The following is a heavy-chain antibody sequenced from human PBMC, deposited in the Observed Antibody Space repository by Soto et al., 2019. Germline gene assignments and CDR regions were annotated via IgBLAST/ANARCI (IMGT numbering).Heavy chain of an antibody. CDR1: GFTFSSYA. J-gene: IGHJ4*02. Sequence: QVQLVESGGGVVQPGRSLRLSCAASGFTFSSYAMHWVRQAPGKGLEWVAVISYDGSNKYYADSVKGRFTISRDNSKNTLYLQMNSLRAEDTAVYYGTVTTPIDYWGQGTLVTVAA. CDR3: TVTTPIDY. CDR2: ISYDGSNK. V-gene: IGHV3-30-3*01. D-gene: IGHD4-4*01.